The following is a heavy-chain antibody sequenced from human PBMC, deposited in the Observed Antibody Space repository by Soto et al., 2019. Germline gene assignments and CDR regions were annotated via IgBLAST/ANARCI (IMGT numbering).Heavy chain of an antibody. Sequence: ASVKVSCKVSGYTLTESSMHWVRQAPGKGLEWMGGFDPEDGETIYAQKFQGRVTMTEDTSTDTAYMELSSLRSEDTAVYYCALVPSYDFWSGYNAFFDYWGQGTLDTVSS. CDR3: ALVPSYDFWSGYNAFFDY. CDR1: GYTLTESS. CDR2: FDPEDGET. D-gene: IGHD3-3*01. V-gene: IGHV1-24*01. J-gene: IGHJ4*02.